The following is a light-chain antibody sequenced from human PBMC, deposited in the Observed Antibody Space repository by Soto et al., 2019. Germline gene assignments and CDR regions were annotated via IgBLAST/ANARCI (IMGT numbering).Light chain of an antibody. V-gene: IGKV1-39*01. Sequence: DIQMTQSPSSLSASVGDRVTITCRASQSISRLLNWYQQKPGKAPKLLISSASSLQSGVSSRFSGSGSGTDFTLTISSLQPEDFAYYYCQQSYSIPITFGGGTKVQIK. J-gene: IGKJ4*01. CDR2: SAS. CDR3: QQSYSIPIT. CDR1: QSISRL.